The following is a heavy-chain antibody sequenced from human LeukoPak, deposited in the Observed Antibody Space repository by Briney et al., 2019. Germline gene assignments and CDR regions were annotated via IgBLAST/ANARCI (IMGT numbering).Heavy chain of an antibody. D-gene: IGHD3-22*01. CDR2: IKSKTDGGTT. J-gene: IGHJ4*02. CDR3: TTRSPYYYDSSGYYPVGY. V-gene: IGHV3-15*01. CDR1: GFTFSNAW. Sequence: GGSLRLSCAASGFTFSNAWMSWVRQAPGKGLEWVGRIKSKTDGGTTDYAAPVKGRFTISRDDSKNTLYLQMNSLKTEDTAVYYFTTRSPYYYDSSGYYPVGYWGQGTLVTVSS.